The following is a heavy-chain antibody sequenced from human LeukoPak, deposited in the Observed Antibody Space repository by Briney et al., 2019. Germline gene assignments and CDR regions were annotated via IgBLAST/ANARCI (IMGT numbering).Heavy chain of an antibody. J-gene: IGHJ2*01. CDR3: ARVGDHFHWYLDL. D-gene: IGHD3-3*02. CDR2: LYSGSDT. CDR1: GFSVSLNY. V-gene: IGHV3-53*01. Sequence: GGSLTPSCAASGFSVSLNYMNWVRQAPGKGLEWVSILYSGSDTYYADSVKGRFTISRDSSKNMLFLHMNSLRAEDTAVYCARVGDHFHWYLDLWGRGTLVTVSS.